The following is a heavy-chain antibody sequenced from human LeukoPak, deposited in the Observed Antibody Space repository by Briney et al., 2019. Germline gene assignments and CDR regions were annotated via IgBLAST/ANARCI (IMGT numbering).Heavy chain of an antibody. CDR3: AKDVLAYCGVDCYSVGF. Sequence: PGGSLRLSCAASGFTFSAFGMHWVRQAPGKGLEWVAVISYDGTNKYSADSVKGRFTISRDNSKNTLYLQMNSLRAEDTAMYYCAKDVLAYCGVDCYSVGFWGQGTLVTVSS. D-gene: IGHD2-21*02. CDR2: ISYDGTNK. V-gene: IGHV3-30*18. CDR1: GFTFSAFG. J-gene: IGHJ4*02.